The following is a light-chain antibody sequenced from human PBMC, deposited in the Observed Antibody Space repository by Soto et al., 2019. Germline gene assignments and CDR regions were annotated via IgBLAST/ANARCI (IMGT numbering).Light chain of an antibody. V-gene: IGKV1-5*03. J-gene: IGKJ1*01. Sequence: DIQMTQSPSTVFGSVGDRVTITCRASQAISSWLAWYQQKPGKAPKLLIYKASTLKSGVPSRFNGSGSGTEFTLTISSLQPDDFATYYCQHYNSYSEAFGQGTKV. CDR1: QAISSW. CDR2: KAS. CDR3: QHYNSYSEA.